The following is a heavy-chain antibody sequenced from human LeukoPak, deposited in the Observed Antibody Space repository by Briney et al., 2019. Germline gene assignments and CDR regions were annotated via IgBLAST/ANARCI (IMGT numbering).Heavy chain of an antibody. CDR2: INPNSGDT. Sequence: VASVKVSCKASGYIFTGYYIHWVRQAPGQGLEWMGWINPNSGDTNFAQKFQGRVTMTRDTSISTAYMELSRLRSDDTAVYYCARGRRIAAAGKIWFDPWGQGTLVTVSS. CDR3: ARGRRIAAAGKIWFDP. CDR1: GYIFTGYY. J-gene: IGHJ5*02. D-gene: IGHD6-13*01. V-gene: IGHV1-2*02.